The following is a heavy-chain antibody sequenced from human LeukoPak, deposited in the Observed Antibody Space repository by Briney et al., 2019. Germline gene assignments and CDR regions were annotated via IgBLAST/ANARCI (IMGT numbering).Heavy chain of an antibody. Sequence: PGGSLRLSCAASGFTFSSYAMSWVRQAPGKGLEWVSVLYSGGTTLYADSVKGRFTISRDNSKNTLYLQMNSLRAEDTAVYYCARDLNGYNPFDCWGQGTLVTVSS. V-gene: IGHV3-66*02. J-gene: IGHJ4*02. CDR3: ARDLNGYNPFDC. CDR2: LYSGGTT. CDR1: GFTFSSYA. D-gene: IGHD5-24*01.